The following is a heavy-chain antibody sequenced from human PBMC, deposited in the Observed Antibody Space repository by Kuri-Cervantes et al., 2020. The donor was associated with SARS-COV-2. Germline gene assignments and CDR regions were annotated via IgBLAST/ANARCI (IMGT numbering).Heavy chain of an antibody. D-gene: IGHD2-2*01. J-gene: IGHJ5*02. Sequence: GESLKISCEVSGFLFSASAIHWVRQASGKGLEWVSYISSSGSTIYYADSVKGRFTISRDNAKNSLYLQMNSLRAEDTAVYYCAKDGGGLPVPAYNWFDPWGQGTLVTVSS. CDR1: GFLFSASA. V-gene: IGHV3-48*04. CDR3: AKDGGGLPVPAYNWFDP. CDR2: ISSSGSTI.